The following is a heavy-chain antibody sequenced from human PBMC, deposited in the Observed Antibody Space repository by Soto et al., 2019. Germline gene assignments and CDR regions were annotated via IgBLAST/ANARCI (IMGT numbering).Heavy chain of an antibody. J-gene: IGHJ5*02. CDR2: IKPDRTAQ. V-gene: IGHV3-7*03. CDR3: SRDKTTYDSVSYEDL. CDR1: GFSFSLYW. D-gene: IGHD3-16*01. Sequence: GGSLRLSCEGSGFSFSLYWMSWVRQAPGKGLEWVANIKPDRTAQYYADSVKCPFTISRDNAKSSLFLEINSLKAEDTALYYCSRDKTTYDSVSYEDLWGPGTLVTVSS.